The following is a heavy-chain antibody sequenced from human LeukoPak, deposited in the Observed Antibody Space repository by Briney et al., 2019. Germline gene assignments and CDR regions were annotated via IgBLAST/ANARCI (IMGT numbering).Heavy chain of an antibody. Sequence: GGSLRLSCAASGFTFSSYAMSWVRQAPGKGLEWVSAISGSGGTTYYADSVKGRFTISRDNSRSTLYLQMNSLRAEDTAVYYCAKGRYSSAWYEFDYWGQGALVSVSS. J-gene: IGHJ4*02. D-gene: IGHD6-13*01. CDR2: ISGSGGTT. V-gene: IGHV3-23*01. CDR3: AKGRYSSAWYEFDY. CDR1: GFTFSSYA.